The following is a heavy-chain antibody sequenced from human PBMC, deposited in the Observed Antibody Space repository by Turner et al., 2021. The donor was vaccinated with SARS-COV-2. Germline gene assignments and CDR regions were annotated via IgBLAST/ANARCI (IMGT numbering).Heavy chain of an antibody. CDR1: GFTFSSYS. V-gene: IGHV3-21*01. CDR2: ISSSSIYI. CDR3: ARGDDFWSGYYFYGMDV. J-gene: IGHJ6*02. Sequence: EVQLVESGGGLVKLGGSLRLSCAASGFTFSSYSMNWVRQAPGKGLEWVSSISSSSIYIYYADSVKGRFTISRDNAKNSLYLQMNSLRAEDTAVYYCARGDDFWSGYYFYGMDVWGQGTTVTVSS. D-gene: IGHD3-3*01.